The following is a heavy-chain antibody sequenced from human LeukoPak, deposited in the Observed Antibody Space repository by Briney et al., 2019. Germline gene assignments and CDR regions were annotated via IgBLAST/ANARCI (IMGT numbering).Heavy chain of an antibody. D-gene: IGHD2-15*01. V-gene: IGHV3-33*08. J-gene: IGHJ4*02. CDR2: IWYDGSNK. CDR1: GFIFDDYG. Sequence: GGSLRLSCIASGFIFDDYGMSWVRQAPGKGLEWVAVIWYDGSNKYYADSVKGRFTISRDNSKNTLYLQMNSLRAEDTAVYYCARGCSGGSCSRSFDYWGQGTLVTVSS. CDR3: ARGCSGGSCSRSFDY.